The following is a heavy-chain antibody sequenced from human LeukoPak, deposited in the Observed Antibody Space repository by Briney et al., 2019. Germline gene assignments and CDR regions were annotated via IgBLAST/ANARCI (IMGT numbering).Heavy chain of an antibody. D-gene: IGHD3-3*01. Sequence: SETLSLTCTVSGGSISSYYWSWIRQPPGKGLEWIGYIYTSGSTNYNPSLKSRVTISVDTSKNQFSLKLSSVTAADTAVYYCARSDVFFAFDNWGQGTMVTVSS. CDR3: ARSDVFFAFDN. J-gene: IGHJ3*02. V-gene: IGHV4-4*09. CDR1: GGSISSYY. CDR2: IYTSGST.